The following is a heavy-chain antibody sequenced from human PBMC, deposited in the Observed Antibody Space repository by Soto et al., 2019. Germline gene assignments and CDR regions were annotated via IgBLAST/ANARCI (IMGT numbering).Heavy chain of an antibody. J-gene: IGHJ5*02. V-gene: IGHV4-59*01. CDR1: GGSISSYY. CDR3: ARVRSYSISWFDP. D-gene: IGHD1-26*01. CDR2: IYYSGST. Sequence: SETLSLTCTVSGGSISSYYWSWIRQPPGKGLEWIGYIYYSGSTNYNPSLKSRVTISVDTSKNQFSLKLSSVTAADTAAYYCARVRSYSISWFDPWGQGTLVTVSS.